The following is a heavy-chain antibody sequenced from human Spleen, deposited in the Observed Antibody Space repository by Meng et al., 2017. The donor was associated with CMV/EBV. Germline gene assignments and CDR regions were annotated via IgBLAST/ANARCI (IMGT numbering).Heavy chain of an antibody. J-gene: IGHJ6*02. Sequence: GESLKISCAASGFTVSSNYISWVRQAPGKGLEWVSTIYSGGTTYYADSVKGRFTISRDNSKNTVYLQMNSLRAEDTAVYYCARDPGDYFRSYGMDVWGQGTTVTVSS. CDR1: GFTVSSNY. CDR3: ARDPGDYFRSYGMDV. CDR2: IYSGGTT. D-gene: IGHD5-12*01. V-gene: IGHV3-53*01.